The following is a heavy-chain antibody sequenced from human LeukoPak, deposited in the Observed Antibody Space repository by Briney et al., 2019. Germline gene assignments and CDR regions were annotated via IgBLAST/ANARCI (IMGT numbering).Heavy chain of an antibody. CDR3: ARATVDNAGFDY. CDR1: GFTFSHHW. CDR2: ISYDGSNK. J-gene: IGHJ4*02. D-gene: IGHD4-23*01. Sequence: GGSLRLSCAASGFTFSHHWMHWVRQAPGKGLEWVAVISYDGSNKYYADSVKGRFTISRDNSKNTLYLQMNSLRAEDTAVYYCARATVDNAGFDYWGQGTLVTVSS. V-gene: IGHV3-30*03.